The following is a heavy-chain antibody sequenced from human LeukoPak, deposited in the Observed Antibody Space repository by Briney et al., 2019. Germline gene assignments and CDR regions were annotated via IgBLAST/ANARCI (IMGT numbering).Heavy chain of an antibody. D-gene: IGHD5-12*01. CDR2: ISSSGSTI. Sequence: GGSLRLSCAASGFTFSDYYMSWIRQAPGKGLEWVSYISSSGSTIYYADSVKGRFTISRDNAKNSLYLQMNSLRAEDTAVYYCARVSGYVVWVKRHYYMDVWGKGTTVTVSS. J-gene: IGHJ6*03. V-gene: IGHV3-11*04. CDR1: GFTFSDYY. CDR3: ARVSGYVVWVKRHYYMDV.